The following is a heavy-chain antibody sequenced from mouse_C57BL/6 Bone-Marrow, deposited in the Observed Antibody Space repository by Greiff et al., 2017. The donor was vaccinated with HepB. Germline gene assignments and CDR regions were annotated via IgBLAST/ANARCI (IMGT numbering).Heavy chain of an antibody. CDR3: ASYYYGSSYYFDY. J-gene: IGHJ2*01. CDR2: IYPGDGDT. D-gene: IGHD1-1*01. V-gene: IGHV1-82*01. Sequence: VKLQESGPELVKPGASVKISCKASGYAFSSSWMNWVKQRPGKGLEWIGRIYPGDGDTNYNGKFKGKATLTADKSSSTAYMQLSSLTSEDSAVYFCASYYYGSSYYFDYWGQGTTLTVSS. CDR1: GYAFSSSW.